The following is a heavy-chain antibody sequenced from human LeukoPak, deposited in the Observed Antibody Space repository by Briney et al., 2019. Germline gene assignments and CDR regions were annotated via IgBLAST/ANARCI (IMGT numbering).Heavy chain of an antibody. J-gene: IGHJ4*02. CDR1: GGSISRYY. CDR3: ARGSVFLFRKRYYFDY. Sequence: PSETLSLTCTVSGGSISRYYWSWIRQPPGKGLEWIGYIYYSGSTYYNPSLKSRVTISVDTSKNQFSLKLSSVTAADTAVYYCARGSVFLFRKRYYFDYWGQGTLVTVSS. CDR2: IYYSGST. V-gene: IGHV4-59*12. D-gene: IGHD2-21*02.